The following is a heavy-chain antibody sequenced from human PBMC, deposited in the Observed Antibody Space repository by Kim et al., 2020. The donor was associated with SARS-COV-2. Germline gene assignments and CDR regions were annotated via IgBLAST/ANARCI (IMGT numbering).Heavy chain of an antibody. CDR2: IKQDGSEK. CDR3: AREHTPLGSSSSTEMGYYFDY. CDR1: GFTFSSYW. D-gene: IGHD6-6*01. Sequence: GGSLRLSCAASGFTFSSYWMSWVRQAPGKGLEWVANIKQDGSEKYYVDSVKGRFTISRDNAKNSLYLQMNSLRAEDTAVYYCAREHTPLGSSSSTEMGYYFDYWGQGTLVTVSS. J-gene: IGHJ4*02. V-gene: IGHV3-7*03.